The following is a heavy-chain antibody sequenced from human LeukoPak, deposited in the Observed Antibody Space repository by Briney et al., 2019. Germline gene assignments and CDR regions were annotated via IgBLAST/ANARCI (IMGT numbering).Heavy chain of an antibody. Sequence: PGGSLRLSCAASGFTFSDYYMSWIRQAPGKGLEWVSYISSSSSYTNYADSVKGRFTISRDNAKNSLYLQMNSLRAEDTAVYYCARSGSSSPKNWFDPWGQGTLVTVSS. D-gene: IGHD6-6*01. CDR1: GFTFSDYY. V-gene: IGHV3-11*06. CDR3: ARSGSSSPKNWFDP. J-gene: IGHJ5*02. CDR2: ISSSSSYT.